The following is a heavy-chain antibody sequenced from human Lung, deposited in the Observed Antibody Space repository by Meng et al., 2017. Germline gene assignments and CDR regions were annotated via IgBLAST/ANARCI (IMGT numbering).Heavy chain of an antibody. V-gene: IGHV4-30-4*01. CDR1: GGSISSSNYY. Sequence: QVTLQASGPGLVQPSQTLSLTCTVSGGSISSSNYYWRWIRQPPGKGLEWSGHIYNSGSTYYNPSLKSRITISVDTSKNQFSLKLSSVTAADTAVYYCARGQKGYFDLWGRGTLVTVSS. J-gene: IGHJ2*01. CDR3: ARGQKGYFDL. CDR2: IYNSGST.